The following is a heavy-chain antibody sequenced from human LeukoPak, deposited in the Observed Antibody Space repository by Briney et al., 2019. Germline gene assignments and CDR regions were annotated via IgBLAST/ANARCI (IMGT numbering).Heavy chain of an antibody. CDR3: TRRVSVTQPNWFDP. CDR1: GGSISSSSYY. Sequence: ASETLSLTCTVSGGSISSSSYYWGWIRQPPGKGLEWIGSIYYSEITYYNPSLQSRVTISVDTPKNQFSLKLSSVTAADTAVYYCTRRVSVTQPNWFDPWGQGTLVTVSS. D-gene: IGHD4-17*01. J-gene: IGHJ5*02. CDR2: IYYSEIT. V-gene: IGHV4-39*01.